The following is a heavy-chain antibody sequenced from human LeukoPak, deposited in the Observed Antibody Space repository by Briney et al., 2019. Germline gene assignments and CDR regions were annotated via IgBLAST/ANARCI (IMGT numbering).Heavy chain of an antibody. CDR3: ARGGGTYSGDY. CDR1: GFTLSSYS. Sequence: SGGSLRLSCAASGFTLSSYSMNWVRQAPGKGLEWVSSISSSSSTIYYTDSVKGRFTISRDNAKNSLYLQMNSLRADDTAVYYCARGGGTYSGDYWGQGTLVTVSS. CDR2: ISSSSSTI. D-gene: IGHD2-15*01. J-gene: IGHJ4*02. V-gene: IGHV3-48*01.